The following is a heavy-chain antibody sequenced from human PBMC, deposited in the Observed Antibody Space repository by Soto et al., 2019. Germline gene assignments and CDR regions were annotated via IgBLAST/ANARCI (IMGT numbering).Heavy chain of an antibody. V-gene: IGHV4-30-4*01. Sequence: SETLSLTCTVSGGSVSSGYNYWSWIRQSPGKGLEWIGYISGSGSTGYNPSLKNRLTMSVDRSKNQLTLRLTSVTAADTAVYFCATESGSTYGYFDHWGQGTKVTVSS. CDR1: GGSVSSGYNY. CDR2: ISGSGST. D-gene: IGHD5-18*01. J-gene: IGHJ4*02. CDR3: ATESGSTYGYFDH.